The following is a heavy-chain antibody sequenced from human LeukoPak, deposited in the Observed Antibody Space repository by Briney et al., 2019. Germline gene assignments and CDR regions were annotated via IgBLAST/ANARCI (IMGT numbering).Heavy chain of an antibody. J-gene: IGHJ4*02. Sequence: SETLSLTCTVSGGSISSYYWSWIRQPPGKGLEWIGYIYHSGSTNYNPSLKSRVTISVDTSKNQFSLKLSSVTAADTAVYYCARQHSSGYYYFDYWGQGTLVTVSS. D-gene: IGHD3-22*01. CDR3: ARQHSSGYYYFDY. CDR1: GGSISSYY. CDR2: IYHSGST. V-gene: IGHV4-59*08.